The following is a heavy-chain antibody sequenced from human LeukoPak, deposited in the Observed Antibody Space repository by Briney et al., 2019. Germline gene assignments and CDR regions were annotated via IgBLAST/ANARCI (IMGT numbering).Heavy chain of an antibody. Sequence: SETLSLTCTVSGGSISSSSYYWGWIRQPPGKGLEWIGSIYYSGSTYYNPSLKSRVTIPVDTSKNQFSLKLSSVTAADTAVYYCARHSITMVRGVIITPGDLFDYWGQGTLVTVSS. D-gene: IGHD3-10*01. CDR2: IYYSGST. V-gene: IGHV4-39*01. J-gene: IGHJ4*02. CDR1: GGSISSSSYY. CDR3: ARHSITMVRGVIITPGDLFDY.